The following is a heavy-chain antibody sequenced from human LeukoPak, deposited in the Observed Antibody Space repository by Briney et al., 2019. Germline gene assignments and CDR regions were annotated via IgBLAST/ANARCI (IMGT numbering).Heavy chain of an antibody. CDR1: GYTFTSYY. J-gene: IGHJ4*02. Sequence: ASVKLSCKASGYTFTSYYMHWVRQAPGQGLEWMGIINPSVCSTSYAQKFQGRVTMTRDTSTSTVYMELSSLRSEDTAVYYCARVSSSWYGGSDYWGQGTLVTVSS. D-gene: IGHD6-13*01. V-gene: IGHV1-46*01. CDR3: ARVSSSWYGGSDY. CDR2: INPSVCST.